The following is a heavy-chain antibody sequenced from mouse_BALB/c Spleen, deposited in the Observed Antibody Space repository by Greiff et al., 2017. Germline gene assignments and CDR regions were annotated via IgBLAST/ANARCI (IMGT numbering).Heavy chain of an antibody. J-gene: IGHJ4*01. CDR1: GFSLTSYG. D-gene: IGHD2-3*01. CDR3: ARDGLLTHYAMDY. CDR2: IWAGGST. V-gene: IGHV2-9*02. Sequence: VKLVESGPGLVAPSQSLSITCTVSGFSLTSYGVHWVRQPPGKGLEWLGVIWAGGSTNYNSALMSRLSISKDNSKSQVFLKMNSLQTDDTAMYYCARDGLLTHYAMDYWGQGTSVTVSS.